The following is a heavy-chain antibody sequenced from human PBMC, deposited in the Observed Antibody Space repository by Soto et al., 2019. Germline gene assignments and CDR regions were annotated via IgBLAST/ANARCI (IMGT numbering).Heavy chain of an antibody. CDR1: GFTFSSYG. D-gene: IGHD3-10*01. CDR2: IWYDGSNK. V-gene: IGHV3-33*01. CDR3: ARDRGFGEPLNYFDY. J-gene: IGHJ4*02. Sequence: QVQLVESGGGVVQPGRSLRLSCAASGFTFSSYGMHWVRQAPGKGLECVAVIWYDGSNKYYADSVKGRFTISRDNSKNTLYLQMNSLRAEDTAVYYCARDRGFGEPLNYFDYWGQGTLVTVSS.